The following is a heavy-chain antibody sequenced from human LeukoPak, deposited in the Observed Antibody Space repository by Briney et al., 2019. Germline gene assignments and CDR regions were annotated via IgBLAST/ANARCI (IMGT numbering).Heavy chain of an antibody. CDR2: FDPEDGET. D-gene: IGHD6-19*01. V-gene: IGHV1-24*01. Sequence: ASVKVSCKVSGYTLTELYMHWVRQAPGKGLEWMGGFDPEDGETIYAQKFQGRVTMTEDTSTDTAYMELSSLRSEDTAVYYCATGKGYSSGWDFDYWGQGTLVTVSS. CDR3: ATGKGYSSGWDFDY. J-gene: IGHJ4*02. CDR1: GYTLTELY.